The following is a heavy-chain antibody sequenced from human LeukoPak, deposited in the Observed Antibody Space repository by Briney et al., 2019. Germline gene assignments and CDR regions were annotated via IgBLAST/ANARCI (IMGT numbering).Heavy chain of an antibody. J-gene: IGHJ4*02. CDR3: AKDLWRAGAARREGLFDY. D-gene: IGHD6-6*01. CDR2: IRYDGSNK. Sequence: PGGSLRLSCAASGFTFSNYGMHWVRQAPGKGLEWVAFIRYDGSNKYYADSVKGRFTISRDNSKNTLYLQMNSLRAEDTAVYYCAKDLWRAGAARREGLFDYWGQGTLVTVSS. CDR1: GFTFSNYG. V-gene: IGHV3-30*02.